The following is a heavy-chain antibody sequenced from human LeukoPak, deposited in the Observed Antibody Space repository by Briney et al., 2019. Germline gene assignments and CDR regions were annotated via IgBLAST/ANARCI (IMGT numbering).Heavy chain of an antibody. V-gene: IGHV4-39*07. CDR1: GGSISSSSYY. J-gene: IGHJ4*02. CDR2: INHSGST. Sequence: SETLSLTCTVSGGSISSSSYYWGWIRQPPGKGLEWIGEINHSGSTNYNPSLKSRVTISVDTSKNQFSLKLSSVTAADTAVYYCARAPQLDYWGQGTLVTVSS. CDR3: ARAPQLDY.